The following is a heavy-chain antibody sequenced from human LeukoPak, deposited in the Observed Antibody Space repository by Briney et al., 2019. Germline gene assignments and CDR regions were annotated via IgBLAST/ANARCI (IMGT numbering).Heavy chain of an antibody. CDR3: ASGGNYYDSSGHLRYFDY. D-gene: IGHD3-22*01. CDR1: GGTFSSYA. V-gene: IGHV1-69*13. J-gene: IGHJ4*02. Sequence: SVKVSCKASGGTFSSYAISWVRQAPGQGLEWMGGIIPIFGTANYAQKFQGRVTITADESTSTAYMELSSLRSEDTAVYYCASGGNYYDSSGHLRYFDYWGQGTLDTVS. CDR2: IIPIFGTA.